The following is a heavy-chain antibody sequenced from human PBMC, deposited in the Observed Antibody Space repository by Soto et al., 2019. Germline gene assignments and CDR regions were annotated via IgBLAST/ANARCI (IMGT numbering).Heavy chain of an antibody. V-gene: IGHV3-66*01. CDR3: ARIWGSYRPIDY. CDR1: GFTVSSNY. CDR2: IYSGGST. J-gene: IGHJ4*02. Sequence: GGSLRLSCAASGFTVSSNYMSWVRQAPGKGLEWVSVIYSGGSTYYANSVKGRFTISRDNSKNTLYLQMNSLRAEDTAVYYCARIWGSYRPIDYWGQGTLVTVSS. D-gene: IGHD3-16*02.